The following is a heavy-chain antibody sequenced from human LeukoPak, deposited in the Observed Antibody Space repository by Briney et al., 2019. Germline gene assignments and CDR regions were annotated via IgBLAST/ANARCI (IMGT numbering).Heavy chain of an antibody. Sequence: GGSPRLSCAASGFTFSNYAMSWVRQAPGKGLEWVSAITGSGGNTYSADSVKGRFTISRDNSKNTVFLQMNSLRAEDTAVYYCAKWGDYDVLTGYYVSDYWGQGTLVTVSS. J-gene: IGHJ4*02. V-gene: IGHV3-23*01. D-gene: IGHD3-9*01. CDR3: AKWGDYDVLTGYYVSDY. CDR1: GFTFSNYA. CDR2: ITGSGGNT.